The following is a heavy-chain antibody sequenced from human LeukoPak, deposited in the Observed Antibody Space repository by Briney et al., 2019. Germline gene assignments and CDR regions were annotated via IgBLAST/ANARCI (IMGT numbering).Heavy chain of an antibody. Sequence: GGSLRLSCVASGFTFSTCTMNWVRQAPGKGLEWVSSISSRGSYIYYGDSVKGRFTISRDNAKSSLYLQMNSLRAEDTAVYYYAASRYSGRYFDYWGQGTLVTVSS. CDR2: ISSRGSYI. J-gene: IGHJ4*02. CDR3: AASRYSGRYFDY. CDR1: GFTFSTCT. D-gene: IGHD1-26*01. V-gene: IGHV3-21*01.